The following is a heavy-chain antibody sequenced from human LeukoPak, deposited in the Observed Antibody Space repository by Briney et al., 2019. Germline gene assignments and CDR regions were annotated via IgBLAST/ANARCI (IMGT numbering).Heavy chain of an antibody. Sequence: SETLSLTCAVHGGSFSGYYWSWIRQPAGKGLEWIGRIYTSGSTNYNPSLKSRVTISVDTSKNQFSLKLSSVTAADTAVYYCARAPARPRYYYYMDVWGKGTTVTVSS. CDR2: IYTSGST. V-gene: IGHV4-59*10. J-gene: IGHJ6*03. D-gene: IGHD6-6*01. CDR1: GGSFSGYY. CDR3: ARAPARPRYYYYMDV.